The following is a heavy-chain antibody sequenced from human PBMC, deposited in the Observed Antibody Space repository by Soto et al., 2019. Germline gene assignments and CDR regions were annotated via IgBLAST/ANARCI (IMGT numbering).Heavy chain of an antibody. J-gene: IGHJ4*02. V-gene: IGHV1-18*01. D-gene: IGHD2-2*02. CDR3: ARGGQYRYFDY. CDR1: GYTFTLFG. Sequence: QVQLVQSGAEVKKPGSSVKVSCTPSGYTFTLFGITCVRQAPGQGLEWMGWISPYNGDTKYAEKLEGRVTLTTDTATDTAYMELTSLTSDDTAEYYCARGGQYRYFDYLCQGTLVTVSS. CDR2: ISPYNGDT.